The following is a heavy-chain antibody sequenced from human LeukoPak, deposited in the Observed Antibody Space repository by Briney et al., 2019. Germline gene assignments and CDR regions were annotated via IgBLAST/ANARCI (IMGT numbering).Heavy chain of an antibody. CDR2: ISSSTSYI. CDR1: GFTFSTYS. V-gene: IGHV3-21*01. J-gene: IGHJ3*02. Sequence: GGSLRLSCAACGFTFSTYSMNWVRQAPGKGLKWVSSISSSTSYIYYADSVKGRFTISRDNAKNSLYLQMNSLRAEDTAVYYCARGGEYDILTGYYTAFDIWGQGTMVTVSS. D-gene: IGHD3-9*01. CDR3: ARGGEYDILTGYYTAFDI.